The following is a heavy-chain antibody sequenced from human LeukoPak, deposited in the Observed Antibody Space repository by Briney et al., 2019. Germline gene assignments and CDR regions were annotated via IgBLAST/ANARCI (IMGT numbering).Heavy chain of an antibody. J-gene: IGHJ3*02. CDR1: GFTFSSYA. CDR3: AKAAGLWELLDAFDI. CDR2: VSYDGSNT. Sequence: PGGSLRLSCAASGFTFSSYAIHWVRQAPGKGLEWAAVVSYDGSNTYYADSVKGRFTVSRDNSKNTLYLQMNSLRPDDTAVYYCAKAAGLWELLDAFDIWGQGTMVTVSS. D-gene: IGHD1-26*01. V-gene: IGHV3-30-3*01.